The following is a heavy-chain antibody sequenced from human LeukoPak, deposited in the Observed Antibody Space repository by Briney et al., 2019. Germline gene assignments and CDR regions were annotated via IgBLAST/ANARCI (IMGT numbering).Heavy chain of an antibody. V-gene: IGHV3-13*01. J-gene: IGHJ6*04. CDR1: GFTFSNYD. D-gene: IGHD2-2*01. CDR2: LHTAGYT. Sequence: GGSLRLSCAASGFTFSNYDMHWLRQATGKDLDWVSALHTAGYTHYSRSVQGRFATSRKNAENSFYLQMNHLSAGDTAVYYCARGSCSSSSCYERLNGLDVWGKGTTVTVSS. CDR3: ARGSCSSSSCYERLNGLDV.